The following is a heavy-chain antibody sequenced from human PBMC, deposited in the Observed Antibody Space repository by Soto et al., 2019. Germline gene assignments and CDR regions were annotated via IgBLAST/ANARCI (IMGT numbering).Heavy chain of an antibody. CDR1: GFTFSSYA. D-gene: IGHD6-13*01. Sequence: QVQLVESGGGVVQPGRSLRLSCAASGFTFSSYALHWVRQDPGKGLEWVAVISYDGSNKYYADSVKGRFTISRDDSKNTLYLQMNSLRTEDTAVYYCARGWGQQLVNFPGYWGQGTLVTVSS. V-gene: IGHV3-30-3*01. CDR3: ARGWGQQLVNFPGY. CDR2: ISYDGSNK. J-gene: IGHJ4*02.